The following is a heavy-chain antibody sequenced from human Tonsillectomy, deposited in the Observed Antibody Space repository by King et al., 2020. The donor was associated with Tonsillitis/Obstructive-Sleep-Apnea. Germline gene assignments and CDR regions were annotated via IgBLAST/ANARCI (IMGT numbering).Heavy chain of an antibody. CDR1: GFSLSTSGVG. CDR3: AHRPRPVAGLGTYFDY. CDR2: IYWDDDK. Sequence: ITLKESGPTLVKPTQTLTLTCTFSGFSLSTSGVGVGWIRQPPGKALEGLSLIYWDDDKRYSPSLKSRLTITKDTSTNQVVLTMTNMDPVDTATYYCAHRPRPVAGLGTYFDYWGQGTLVTVSS. V-gene: IGHV2-5*02. D-gene: IGHD6-19*01. J-gene: IGHJ4*02.